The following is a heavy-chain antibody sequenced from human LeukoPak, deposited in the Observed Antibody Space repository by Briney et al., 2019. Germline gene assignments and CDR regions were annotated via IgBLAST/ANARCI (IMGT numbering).Heavy chain of an antibody. Sequence: GGSLRLSCAASGFTFSSYAMSWVRQAPGKGLEWVSFISRSGDNTYYADSVKGRFTISRDNSKNTLYLQMNSLRAEDTAVYYCAGDYGPYYFDYWGQGTLVTVSS. CDR2: ISRSGDNT. V-gene: IGHV3-23*01. D-gene: IGHD3-10*01. CDR1: GFTFSSYA. J-gene: IGHJ4*02. CDR3: AGDYGPYYFDY.